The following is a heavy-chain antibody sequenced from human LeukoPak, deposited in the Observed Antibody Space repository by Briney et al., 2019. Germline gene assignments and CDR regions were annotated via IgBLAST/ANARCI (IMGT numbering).Heavy chain of an antibody. CDR1: GYTFTGYY. V-gene: IGHV1-2*02. CDR3: ARESLVGAAFDY. Sequence: ASVKVSCKASGYTFTGYYMHWVRQAPGQGLEWMGWINPNSGGTNYAQKFQGRVTMTRDTSISTAYMELSRLRSDDTAVYYCARESLVGAAFDYWGQGTLVTVSS. CDR2: INPNSGGT. D-gene: IGHD1-26*01. J-gene: IGHJ4*02.